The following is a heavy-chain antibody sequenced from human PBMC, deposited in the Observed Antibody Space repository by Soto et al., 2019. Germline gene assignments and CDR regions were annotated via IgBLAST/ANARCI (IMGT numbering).Heavy chain of an antibody. CDR2: INPKSGDT. D-gene: IGHD1-7*01. J-gene: IGHJ4*02. CDR1: GYTFTHYF. Sequence: QVRLMQSGPEVRRPGASVTVSCKASGYTFTHYFIHWVRRDPGQGLEWMGYINPKSGDTHYSQTFRGRVSMTRDTSTDTANMGLSSLKSDDTAVYFCARVPGHKNSRGDFWGQGTPITVSS. V-gene: IGHV1-2*02. CDR3: ARVPGHKNSRGDF.